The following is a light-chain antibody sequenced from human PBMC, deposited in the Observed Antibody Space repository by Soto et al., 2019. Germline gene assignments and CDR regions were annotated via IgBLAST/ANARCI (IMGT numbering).Light chain of an antibody. J-gene: IGKJ2*01. V-gene: IGKV1-39*01. CDR1: QSISGY. CDR2: AAS. Sequence: DIQMTQSPSSLSASVGDRVSITCRASQSISGYLNWYQQKPGKAPKLLIYAASTLQSRVPSSFSGSDSGTDFTLTISSLQPEDFATYYCQQSFSTPYTFGQGTKLEIK. CDR3: QQSFSTPYT.